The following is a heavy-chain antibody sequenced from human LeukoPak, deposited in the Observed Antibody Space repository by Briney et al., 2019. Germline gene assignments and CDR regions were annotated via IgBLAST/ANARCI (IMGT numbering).Heavy chain of an antibody. CDR2: ISYDGSNK. CDR3: AKDHYDSSDSYFDY. Sequence: GGSLRLSCAASGFTFSSYGMHWVRQAPGKGLEWVAVISYDGSNKYYADSVKGRFTISRDNSKNTLYLQMNSLRAEDTAVYYCAKDHYDSSDSYFDYWAQGTLVTVSS. CDR1: GFTFSSYG. V-gene: IGHV3-30*18. J-gene: IGHJ4*02. D-gene: IGHD3-22*01.